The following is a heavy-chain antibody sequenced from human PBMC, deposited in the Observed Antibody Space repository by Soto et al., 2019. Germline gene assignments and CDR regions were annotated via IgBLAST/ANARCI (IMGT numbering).Heavy chain of an antibody. D-gene: IGHD4-17*01. CDR3: EIEADYVNWFDP. Sequence: EVQLVESGGGWEQPGGSLRLSCAASGFPCSSYGMNWDRQVPGKGLEWVSYISSSSSTIYYADSVKGRFTISRDNAKNSLYLPINSLRAVDTAVYYCEIEADYVNWFDPWGQRTLVTVSS. V-gene: IGHV3-48*01. J-gene: IGHJ5*02. CDR1: GFPCSSYG. CDR2: ISSSSSTI.